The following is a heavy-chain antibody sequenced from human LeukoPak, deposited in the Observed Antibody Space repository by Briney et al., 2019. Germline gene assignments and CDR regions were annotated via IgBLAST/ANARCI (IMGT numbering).Heavy chain of an antibody. CDR3: ATVWFGETDYYFDY. CDR2: IYTSGST. Sequence: SETLSLTCTASGGSISSYYWSWIRQPAGKGLEWIGRIYTSGSTNYNPSLKSRVTISLDTSKNQFSLKLSSVTAADTAVYYCATVWFGETDYYFDYWGQGTLVTVSS. V-gene: IGHV4-4*07. J-gene: IGHJ4*02. D-gene: IGHD3-10*01. CDR1: GGSISSYY.